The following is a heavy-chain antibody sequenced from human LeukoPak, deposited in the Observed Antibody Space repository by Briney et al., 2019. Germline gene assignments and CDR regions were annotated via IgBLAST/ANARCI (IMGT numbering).Heavy chain of an antibody. Sequence: QSGGSLRLSCAASGFTFSSYAMSWVRQAPGKGLEWVSAISGSGGSTYYADSVKGRFTISRDNSKNTLYLQMNSLRAEDTAVYYCARDAGYYDSSGYYDYWGQGTLVTVSS. CDR3: ARDAGYYDSSGYYDY. CDR2: ISGSGGST. J-gene: IGHJ4*02. D-gene: IGHD3-22*01. V-gene: IGHV3-23*01. CDR1: GFTFSSYA.